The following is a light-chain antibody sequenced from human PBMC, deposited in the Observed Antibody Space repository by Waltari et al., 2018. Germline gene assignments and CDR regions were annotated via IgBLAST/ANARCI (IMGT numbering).Light chain of an antibody. CDR1: QDIRNS. J-gene: IGKJ2*01. V-gene: IGKV1-NL1*01. Sequence: DIQMTQSPSSLSASVGHRVTITCRASQDIRNSLAWYQQKPGAAPKLLLYAASRLLSGVPSRFSGSGSGTEYTLTISSLQPEDFATYYCQQYYSTPYTFGQGTKLEI. CDR3: QQYYSTPYT. CDR2: AAS.